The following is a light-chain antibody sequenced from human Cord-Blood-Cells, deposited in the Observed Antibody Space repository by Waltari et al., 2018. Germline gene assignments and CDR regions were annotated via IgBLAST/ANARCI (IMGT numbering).Light chain of an antibody. V-gene: IGLV1-47*01. CDR1: SSNIGSNY. CDR2: RNN. CDR3: AAWDDSLSGRV. J-gene: IGLJ3*02. Sequence: QSVLTQPPSASGTPGQRVTLSCSGSSSNIGSNYVYWYQQLPGTAPKLLIYRNNQRPSGVPDRFSCSKSRTSASLAISGLRSEDEADYYCAAWDDSLSGRVFGGGTKLTVL.